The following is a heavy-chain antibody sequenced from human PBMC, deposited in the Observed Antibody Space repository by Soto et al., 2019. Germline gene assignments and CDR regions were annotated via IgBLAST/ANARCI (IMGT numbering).Heavy chain of an antibody. Sequence: SVTQSVTCTVAGGYIISYDWSWIRKNTGKGLEWIGYIYYSGSTNYNPSLKSRVTISVDTSKNQFSLKLTSVTAADTAVYYCARSRYTSGWWTPPFDYWGQGTLVTVSS. CDR3: ARSRYTSGWWTPPFDY. CDR2: IYYSGST. D-gene: IGHD6-19*01. V-gene: IGHV4-59*01. CDR1: GGYIISYD. J-gene: IGHJ4*02.